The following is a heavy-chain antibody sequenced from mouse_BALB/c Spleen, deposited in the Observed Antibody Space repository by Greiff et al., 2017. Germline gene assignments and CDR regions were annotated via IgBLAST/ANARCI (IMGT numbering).Heavy chain of an antibody. CDR1: GYTFTSYW. CDR3: ARSDYAMDY. J-gene: IGHJ4*01. Sequence: VQLQQPGAELVKPGAPVKLSCKASGYTFTSYWMNWVKQRPGRGLEWIGRIDPSDSETHYNQKFKDKATLTVDKSSSTAYIQLSSLTSEDSAVYYCARSDYAMDYWGQGTSVTVSS. V-gene: IGHV1-69*02. CDR2: IDPSDSET.